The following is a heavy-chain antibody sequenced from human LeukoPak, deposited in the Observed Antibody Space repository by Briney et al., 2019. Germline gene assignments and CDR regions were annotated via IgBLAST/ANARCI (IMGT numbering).Heavy chain of an antibody. J-gene: IGHJ6*02. CDR3: VKAGPGSGTYYGMDV. CDR2: ISFDGSNK. Sequence: PGGSLRLSCAASGVTFSSYAMHWVRQAPGKGLAWAAIISFDGSNKYYADSVKGRFTISRDNSKNTVYLQMNSLRADDTAVYYCVKAGPGSGTYYGMDVWGQGTTVTVSS. D-gene: IGHD3-10*01. CDR1: GVTFSSYA. V-gene: IGHV3-30*04.